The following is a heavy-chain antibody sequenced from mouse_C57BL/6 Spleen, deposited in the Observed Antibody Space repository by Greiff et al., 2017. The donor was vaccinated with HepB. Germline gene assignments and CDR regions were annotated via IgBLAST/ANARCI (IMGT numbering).Heavy chain of an antibody. CDR1: GYTFTSYW. V-gene: IGHV1-52*01. Sequence: QVQLQQPGAELVRPGSSVKLSCKASGYTFTSYWMHWVKQRPIQGLEWIGNIDPSDSETHYNQKFKDKATLTVDKSSSTAYMQLSSLTSEDSAVYYCARDYYGSDWYFDVWGTRTTVTVSS. CDR2: IDPSDSET. CDR3: ARDYYGSDWYFDV. J-gene: IGHJ1*03. D-gene: IGHD1-1*01.